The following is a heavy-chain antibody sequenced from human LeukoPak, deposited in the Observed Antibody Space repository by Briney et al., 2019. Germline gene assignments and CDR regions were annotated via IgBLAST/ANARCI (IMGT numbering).Heavy chain of an antibody. CDR2: IRYDGSNK. Sequence: GGSLRLSCAASGFTFSSYGMHWVRQAPGKGLEWVAFIRYDGSNKYYADSVKGRFTISRDNSKNTLYLQMNSLRAEDTAVYYCAKSDYCSSTSCYPVSLDYWGQGTLDTVSS. J-gene: IGHJ4*02. V-gene: IGHV3-30*02. CDR3: AKSDYCSSTSCYPVSLDY. CDR1: GFTFSSYG. D-gene: IGHD2-2*01.